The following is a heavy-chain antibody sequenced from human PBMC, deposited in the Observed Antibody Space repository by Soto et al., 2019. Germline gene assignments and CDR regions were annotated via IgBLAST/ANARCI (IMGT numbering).Heavy chain of an antibody. CDR3: ARDQDWWVRGFKYNWFDP. Sequence: ASVKVSCKASGYTFTGYYMHWVRQAPGQGLEWMGWINPNSGGTNYAQKFQGRVTMTRDTSISTAYMELSRLRSDDTAVYYCARDQDWWVRGFKYNWFDPWGQGTLVTVS. CDR2: INPNSGGT. CDR1: GYTFTGYY. V-gene: IGHV1-2*02. J-gene: IGHJ5*02. D-gene: IGHD3-10*01.